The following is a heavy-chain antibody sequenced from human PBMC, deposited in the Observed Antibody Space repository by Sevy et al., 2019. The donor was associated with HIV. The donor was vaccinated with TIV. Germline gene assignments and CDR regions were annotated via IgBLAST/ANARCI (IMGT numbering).Heavy chain of an antibody. Sequence: SETLSLTCAVSGGSISSGGYSWSWIRQPPGKGLEWIGYIYHSGSTYYNPSLKSRVTISVDRSKNQFSLKLSSVTAADTAVYYCARSPRGPTVTDGAFDIWGQWTMVTVSS. V-gene: IGHV4-30-2*01. J-gene: IGHJ3*02. CDR2: IYHSGST. CDR3: ARSPRGPTVTDGAFDI. CDR1: GGSISSGGYS. D-gene: IGHD4-4*01.